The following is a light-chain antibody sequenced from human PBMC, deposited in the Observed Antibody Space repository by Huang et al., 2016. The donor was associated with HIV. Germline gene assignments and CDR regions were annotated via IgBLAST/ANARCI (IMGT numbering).Light chain of an antibody. CDR3: QQYYNTPLT. V-gene: IGKV4-1*01. CDR1: QSLLYSSNNKNY. J-gene: IGKJ2*01. CDR2: CAS. Sequence: DIVMTQSPDSLAVSLGERATINCKSSQSLLYSSNNKNYLAWYQQKPGQPPQLLIYCASTRESGVPDRFTGSGSGTVFTLTSSSLQAEDVAVYYCQQYYNTPLTFGQGTKLEIK.